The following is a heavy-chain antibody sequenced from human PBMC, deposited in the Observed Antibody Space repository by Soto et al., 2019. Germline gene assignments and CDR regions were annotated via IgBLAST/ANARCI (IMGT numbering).Heavy chain of an antibody. D-gene: IGHD6-13*01. CDR1: GFTFSSYA. J-gene: IGHJ4*02. V-gene: IGHV3-64*01. CDR3: ARVSWIDDYFDY. Sequence: PGGSLRLSCAASGFTFSSYAMSWVRQAPGKGLEYVSAISSNGGSTYYANSVKGRFTISRDNSKNTLYLQMGSLRAEDMAVYYCARVSWIDDYFDYWGQGTLVTVSS. CDR2: ISSNGGST.